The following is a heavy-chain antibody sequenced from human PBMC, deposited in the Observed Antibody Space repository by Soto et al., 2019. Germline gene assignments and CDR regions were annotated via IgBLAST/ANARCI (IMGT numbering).Heavy chain of an antibody. Sequence: PSETLSLTCAVYGGSFNDYYWNWIRQPPGEGLEWIGEINNGGSTNYNPSLKSRVSMSVGTSNNQFSLKVTSVTAADTAVYYCARGRGDGYNQDWSFDLWGRGTLVTVSS. CDR1: GGSFNDYY. J-gene: IGHJ2*01. D-gene: IGHD3-10*01. V-gene: IGHV4-34*01. CDR3: ARGRGDGYNQDWSFDL. CDR2: INNGGST.